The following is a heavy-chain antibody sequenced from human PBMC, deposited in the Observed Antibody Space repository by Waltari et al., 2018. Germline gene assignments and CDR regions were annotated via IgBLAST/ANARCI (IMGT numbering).Heavy chain of an antibody. CDR2: IFSNDET. V-gene: IGHV2-26*01. CDR1: GFSLSDPRMG. Sequence: VTLKESGPVLVKPTETLTLTCAVSGFSLSDPRMGVSWIRQPPGKALEWLAHIFSNDETSFSTSLQSRLTISKDTSKSQVVLTVTNMDPVDTATYFCARIVDPYETSAQIDYWGPGTLVTVSS. CDR3: ARIVDPYETSAQIDY. J-gene: IGHJ4*02. D-gene: IGHD3-16*01.